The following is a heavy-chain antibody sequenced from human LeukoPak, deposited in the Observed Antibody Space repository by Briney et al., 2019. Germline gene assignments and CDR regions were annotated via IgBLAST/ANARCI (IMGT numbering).Heavy chain of an antibody. CDR1: GFTFSSYS. J-gene: IGHJ3*02. CDR2: ISSSSSYI. Sequence: KSGGSLRLSCAASGFTFSSYSMNWVRQAPGKGLEWVSSISSSSSYIYYADSVKGRFTISRDNDKNSLYLQMNSLRAEDTAVYYCARDREGTYYDSSGQGAFDIWGQGTMVTVSS. CDR3: ARDREGTYYDSSGQGAFDI. V-gene: IGHV3-21*01. D-gene: IGHD3-22*01.